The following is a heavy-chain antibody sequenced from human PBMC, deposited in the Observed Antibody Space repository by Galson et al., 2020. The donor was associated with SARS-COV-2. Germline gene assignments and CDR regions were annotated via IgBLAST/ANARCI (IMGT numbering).Heavy chain of an antibody. D-gene: IGHD3-22*01. CDR2: IYNRGRT. Sequence: SETLSLTCTVSGDSISSYYWSWFRQPPGKGLEWIGYIYNRGRTSYNPSLKNRVTISLDTSKNQFSLKLSSVTAADTAIYNCAKTHCRGYHDDWGQGTLVTVSS. CDR3: AKTHCRGYHDD. J-gene: IGHJ4*02. V-gene: IGHV4-59*01. CDR1: GDSISSYY.